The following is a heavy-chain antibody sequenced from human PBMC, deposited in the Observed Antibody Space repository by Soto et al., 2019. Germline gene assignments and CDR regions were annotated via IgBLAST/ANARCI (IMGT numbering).Heavy chain of an antibody. CDR3: TRETVAGITGLDY. D-gene: IGHD1-20*01. CDR1: GFNVGAFA. J-gene: IGHJ4*02. Sequence: EVQLLESGGDLVQPGGSLRLSCAASGFNVGAFAVNWVRQAPGKGLEWVSGISVSDAFIYYADSVRGRFSISRDASENILYLQMNSLRVDHKALYYCTRETVAGITGLDYWGPGTLVPVSS. CDR2: ISVSDAFI. V-gene: IGHV3-23*01.